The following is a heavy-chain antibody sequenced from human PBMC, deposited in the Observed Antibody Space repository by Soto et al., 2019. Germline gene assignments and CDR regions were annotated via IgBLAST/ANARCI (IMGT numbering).Heavy chain of an antibody. Sequence: EVQLVQSGGEVKKPGESLRISCKGSGYSFTSHWITWVRQMPGKGLEWMGRIDPSDSDTNYSPSFQGHVTISADKSISIASLQGSSLKASDTAMYYCARDGAGLDYWGQGTLVTVSS. J-gene: IGHJ4*02. V-gene: IGHV5-10-1*01. CDR1: GYSFTSHW. CDR3: ARDGAGLDY. CDR2: IDPSDSDT. D-gene: IGHD6-19*01.